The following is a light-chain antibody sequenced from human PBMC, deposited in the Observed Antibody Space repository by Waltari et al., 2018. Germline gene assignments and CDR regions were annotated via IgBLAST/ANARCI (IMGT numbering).Light chain of an antibody. J-gene: IGKJ4*01. CDR2: GAS. CDR3: QQYNNWPPPLT. CDR1: QSVSSN. Sequence: EIVMTQSPATLSVSPGERATLSCRASQSVSSNLAWYQQKPGQAPRRLIYGASTSATGIPARFSGSGSGTEFTLTISSMQSEDFAVYYCQQYNNWPPPLTFGGGTKVEIK. V-gene: IGKV3-15*01.